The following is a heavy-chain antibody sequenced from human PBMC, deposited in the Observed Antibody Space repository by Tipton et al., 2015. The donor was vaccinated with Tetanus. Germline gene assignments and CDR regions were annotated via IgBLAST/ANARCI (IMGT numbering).Heavy chain of an antibody. J-gene: IGHJ4*02. CDR2: INHSGST. CDR3: ARVYYGSGSYYFDY. Sequence: TLSLTCAVYGGSFSGYYWSWIRRPPGKGLEWIGEINHSGSTNYNPSLKSRVTISVDTSKNQFSLKLSSVTAADTAVYYCARVYYGSGSYYFDYWGQGTLVTVSS. D-gene: IGHD3-10*01. CDR1: GGSFSGYY. V-gene: IGHV4-34*01.